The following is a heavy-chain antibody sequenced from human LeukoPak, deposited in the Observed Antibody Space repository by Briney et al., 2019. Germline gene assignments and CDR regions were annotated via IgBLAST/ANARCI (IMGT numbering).Heavy chain of an antibody. CDR3: AKLGGNFVDF. Sequence: SQTLSLTCAISGDSVSSNNATWNWIRQSPSRGLEWLGRTYYRSRWYNDDAVSVKGRITISPDTSRNQFTLHLNSVTPEYTAVYYCAKLGGNFVDFWGQGTLVTVSS. V-gene: IGHV6-1*01. J-gene: IGHJ4*02. CDR1: GDSVSSNNAT. D-gene: IGHD4-23*01. CDR2: TYYRSRWYN.